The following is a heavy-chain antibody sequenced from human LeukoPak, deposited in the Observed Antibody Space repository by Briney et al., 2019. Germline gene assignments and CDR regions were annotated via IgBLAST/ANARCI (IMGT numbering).Heavy chain of an antibody. CDR1: GGSISSYY. J-gene: IGHJ2*01. CDR2: IYYSGST. Sequence: SETLSLTCTVSGGSISSYYWSWIRQPPGKGLEWIGYIYYSGSTNYNPSLKSRVTISVDTSKNQFSLKLSSVTAADTAVYYCASALLNGYWYFDLWGRGTLVTVSS. V-gene: IGHV4-59*08. CDR3: ASALLNGYWYFDL.